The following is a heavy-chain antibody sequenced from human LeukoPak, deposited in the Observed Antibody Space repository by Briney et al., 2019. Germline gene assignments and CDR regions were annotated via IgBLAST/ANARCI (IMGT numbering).Heavy chain of an antibody. V-gene: IGHV4-39*07. J-gene: IGHJ4*02. CDR3: ARGTYSSDFEY. CDR2: IYYSGST. Sequence: SETLSLTCTVSGGSISSSSHYWGWIRQPPGKGLEWIGSIYYSGSTYYNPSLKSRVTISVDTSKNQFSLKLSSVTAADTAVYYCARGTYSSDFEYWGQGTLVTVPS. CDR1: GGSISSSSHY. D-gene: IGHD6-25*01.